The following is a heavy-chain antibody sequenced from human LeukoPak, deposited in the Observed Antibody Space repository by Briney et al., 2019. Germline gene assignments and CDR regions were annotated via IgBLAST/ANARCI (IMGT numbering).Heavy chain of an antibody. J-gene: IGHJ4*02. CDR3: ARDSSHFGVVMSGY. CDR1: GYTFTGYY. Sequence: GASVKVSCKASGYTFTGYYMHWVRQAPGQGLEWMGWINPNSSGTNYAQKFQGRVTMTRDTSISTAYMELSRLRSDDTAVYYCARDSSHFGVVMSGYWGQGTLVTVSS. CDR2: INPNSSGT. V-gene: IGHV1-2*02. D-gene: IGHD3-3*01.